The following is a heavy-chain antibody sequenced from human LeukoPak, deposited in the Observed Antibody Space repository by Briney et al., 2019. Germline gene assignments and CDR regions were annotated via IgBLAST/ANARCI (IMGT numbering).Heavy chain of an antibody. CDR1: GGSISSSSYY. CDR2: IYYSGST. D-gene: IGHD3-22*01. Sequence: KPSETLSLTCTVSGGSISSSSYYWGWIRQTPGKGLEWIGSIYYSGSTYYNPSLKSRVTISVDTSRNQFSLKLSSVTAADTAVYYCARHYYDSSDRYWYFDLWGRGTLVTVSS. CDR3: ARHYYDSSDRYWYFDL. V-gene: IGHV4-39*01. J-gene: IGHJ2*01.